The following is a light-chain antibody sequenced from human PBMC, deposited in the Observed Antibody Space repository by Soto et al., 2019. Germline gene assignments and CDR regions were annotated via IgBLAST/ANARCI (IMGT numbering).Light chain of an antibody. V-gene: IGKV4-1*01. Sequence: DIVMTQSPDSLSVSLGERATIKCRSSQSVLHRSNGNNYIAWYQQKPGQPPKLLIYWSSTRDSGVPDRFIGTGSGTALTLPVSTLQAKDVQVYYGQQYQSLPFTAGPGPKVHIE. CDR2: WSS. CDR3: QQYQSLPFT. CDR1: QSVLHRSNGNNY. J-gene: IGKJ3*01.